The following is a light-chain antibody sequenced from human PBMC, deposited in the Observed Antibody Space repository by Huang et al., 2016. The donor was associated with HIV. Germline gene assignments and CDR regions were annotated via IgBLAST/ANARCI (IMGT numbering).Light chain of an antibody. CDR2: GVS. J-gene: IGKJ1*01. V-gene: IGKV3-15*01. CDR3: QQYNSWPPWA. CDR1: HNVNSN. Sequence: EILMTQSPATLSVSPGERVTLSCRASHNVNSNLAWYQQKRGQPPRLVIYGVSSRANDIPDRFSGRGSGTEFTLTISRLQSEDFAVYYCQQYNSWPPWAFGQGTTVEIK.